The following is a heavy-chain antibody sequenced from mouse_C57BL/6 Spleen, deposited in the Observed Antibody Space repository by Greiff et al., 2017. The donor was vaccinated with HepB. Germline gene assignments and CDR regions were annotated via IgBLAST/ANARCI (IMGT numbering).Heavy chain of an antibody. Sequence: QVHVKQPGAELVMPGASVKLSCKASGYTFTSYWMHWVKQRPGQGLEWIGEINPSDSYTNYNQKFKGKSTLTVDKSSSTAYMQLSSLTSEDSAVYYCARRDYYGSSSFAYWGQGTLVTVSA. CDR2: INPSDSYT. CDR3: ARRDYYGSSSFAY. J-gene: IGHJ3*01. CDR1: GYTFTSYW. V-gene: IGHV1-69*01. D-gene: IGHD1-1*01.